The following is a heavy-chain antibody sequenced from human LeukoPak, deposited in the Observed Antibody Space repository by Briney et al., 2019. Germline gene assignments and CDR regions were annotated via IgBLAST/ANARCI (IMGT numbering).Heavy chain of an antibody. V-gene: IGHV3-23*01. CDR1: GFTFSSYA. Sequence: GGSLRLSCAVSGFTFSSYAMSWVRQAPGKGLEWVSAISGSGGSTYYADPVKGRFTISRDNSKNTLYLQMNSLRAEDTAVYYCAKNPGMDPYARFDYWGQGTLVTVSS. J-gene: IGHJ4*02. CDR2: ISGSGGST. D-gene: IGHD1-26*01. CDR3: AKNPGMDPYARFDY.